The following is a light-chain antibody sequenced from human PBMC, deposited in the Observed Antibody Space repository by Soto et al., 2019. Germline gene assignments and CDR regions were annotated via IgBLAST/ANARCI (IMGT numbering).Light chain of an antibody. Sequence: QSALTQPASVSGSPGQSITISCSGTSSDVGVYNYVSWYQQHPGKAPKVMIYDVSNRPSGVSNRFSGSKSGNTASLTISGLQAEDEADYYRSSYTSSSTYYVFGTGTKLTVL. J-gene: IGLJ1*01. V-gene: IGLV2-14*01. CDR1: SSDVGVYNY. CDR2: DVS. CDR3: SSYTSSSTYYV.